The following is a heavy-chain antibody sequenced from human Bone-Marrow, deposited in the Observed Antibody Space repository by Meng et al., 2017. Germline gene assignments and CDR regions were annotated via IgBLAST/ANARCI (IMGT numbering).Heavy chain of an antibody. Sequence: GGSLRLSCAASGFTFSSYSMNWVRQAPGKGLEWVSGINWNGGSTGYVDSVKGRFTISRDNAKNSLYLQMNSLRAEDTAFYYCARDITAYCSGPTCFANYFDYWGQGTLVTVSS. CDR2: INWNGGST. V-gene: IGHV3-20*04. CDR1: GFTFSSYS. CDR3: ARDITAYCSGPTCFANYFDY. J-gene: IGHJ4*02. D-gene: IGHD2-2*01.